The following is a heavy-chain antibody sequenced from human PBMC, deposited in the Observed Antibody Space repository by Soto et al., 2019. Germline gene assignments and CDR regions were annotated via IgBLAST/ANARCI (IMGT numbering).Heavy chain of an antibody. CDR3: ARRKWELPYCFDY. Sequence: QLQLQESGPGPLRPSEPLSLTCTVSGGSISTTNYYWNWIRQPPGKGLEWIGNIYYSGSTYYNPSLKSRITISVDTSKNQFSLQLSSVTAADTAVYYCARRKWELPYCFDYWGQGTLVTVSS. CDR1: GGSISTTNYY. V-gene: IGHV4-39*01. J-gene: IGHJ4*02. CDR2: IYYSGST. D-gene: IGHD1-26*01.